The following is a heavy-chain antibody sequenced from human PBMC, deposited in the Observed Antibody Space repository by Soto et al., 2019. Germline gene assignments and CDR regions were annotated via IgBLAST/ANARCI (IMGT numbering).Heavy chain of an antibody. CDR3: ARHCSSTSCYAFDY. CDR2: IYWDDDK. Sequence: QITLKESGPTLVKPTQTLTLTCTFSGFSLSTSGVGVGWIRQPPGKALEWLALIYWDDDKRYSPFLKSRLTITKDTSKNQVVLTMTNMDPVDTATYYCARHCSSTSCYAFDYWGQGTLVTVSS. D-gene: IGHD2-2*01. CDR1: GFSLSTSGVG. J-gene: IGHJ4*02. V-gene: IGHV2-5*02.